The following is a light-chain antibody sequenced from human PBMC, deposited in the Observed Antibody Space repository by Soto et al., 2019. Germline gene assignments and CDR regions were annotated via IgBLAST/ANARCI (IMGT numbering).Light chain of an antibody. Sequence: EIVLTQSPGTLSLSPGERGTLSCRASQSVSSSYLAWYQQKPGQAPRLLIYGASNRATGIPDRFSGSGSGTDFTLTISRLEPEDFAVYYCQQYNTSPWTFGHGTKVEIK. CDR2: GAS. V-gene: IGKV3-20*01. CDR3: QQYNTSPWT. CDR1: QSVSSSY. J-gene: IGKJ1*01.